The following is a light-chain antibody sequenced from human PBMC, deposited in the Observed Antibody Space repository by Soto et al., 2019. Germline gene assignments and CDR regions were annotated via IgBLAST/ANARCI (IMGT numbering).Light chain of an antibody. J-gene: IGKJ4*01. CDR1: ETVATN. Sequence: EVMLIQSPATLSMSPGERATLSCRASETVATNLAWYQQKPGQAPRLLISGASTRAAGISDRFRGGGSGTEFTLTISSLQAEDVAVYYCQQYSSTPQVTFGGGTKVEIK. CDR2: GAS. V-gene: IGKV3D-15*02. CDR3: QQYSSTPQVT.